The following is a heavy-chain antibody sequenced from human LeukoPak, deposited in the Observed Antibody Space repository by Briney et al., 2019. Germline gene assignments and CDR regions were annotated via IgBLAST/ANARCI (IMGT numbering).Heavy chain of an antibody. D-gene: IGHD2-21*02. CDR2: ISAIGGST. CDR1: GFTFSSYA. Sequence: GGSLRLSCAASGFTFSSYAMTWVRHAPGKGLEWVSAISAIGGSTNYTDSVKGRFTSSRDNSKNTLFLQMNSLRAEGTAVYYCAKMGWAYCGGDCYSGFDPWGQGTLVTVSS. J-gene: IGHJ5*02. CDR3: AKMGWAYCGGDCYSGFDP. V-gene: IGHV3-23*01.